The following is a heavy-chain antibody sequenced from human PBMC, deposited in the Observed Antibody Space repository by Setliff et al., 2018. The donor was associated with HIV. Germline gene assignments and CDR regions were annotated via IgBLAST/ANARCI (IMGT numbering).Heavy chain of an antibody. Sequence: PGGSLRLSCAASGFTFSNAYMTWVRQAPGKGLEWVGQIKTKTDGETTDYADSVKGRFTISRDNSKNTLYLQMNSLRAEDTAVYYCARSVIGYYYYGMDVWGQGTTVTVSS. CDR1: GFTFSNAY. J-gene: IGHJ6*02. CDR2: IKTKTDGETT. V-gene: IGHV3-15*01. D-gene: IGHD3-10*01. CDR3: ARSVIGYYYYGMDV.